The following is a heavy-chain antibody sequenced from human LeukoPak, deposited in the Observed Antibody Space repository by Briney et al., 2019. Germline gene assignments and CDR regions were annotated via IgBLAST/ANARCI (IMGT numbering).Heavy chain of an antibody. CDR1: GYTFTSYD. J-gene: IGHJ4*02. CDR3: SIARGAESFDY. CDR2: MNPTSGST. Sequence: ASVKVSCKASGYTFTSYDIHWVRQATGQGLEWMGWMNPTSGSTGYAQNFQGRVTVTRDTSITTAYMGLTSLRFEDTAVYYCSIARGAESFDYWGQGTLVTVSS. V-gene: IGHV1-8*01. D-gene: IGHD3-10*01.